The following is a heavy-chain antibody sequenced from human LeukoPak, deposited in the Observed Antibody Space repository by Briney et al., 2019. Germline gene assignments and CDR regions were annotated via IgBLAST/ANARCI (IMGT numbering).Heavy chain of an antibody. CDR2: ISSGGRTI. D-gene: IGHD3-22*01. V-gene: IGHV3-11*01. CDR1: GFTFSDYY. CDR3: ARTGTYYYDT. Sequence: PGGSLRLSCAASGFTFSDYYMTWIRQAPGKGLEWVSHISSGGRTIYYADSVKGRFTISRDNAKNSLYLQMNSLRAEDTAVYYCARTGTYYYDTWGQGTLATVSS. J-gene: IGHJ4*02.